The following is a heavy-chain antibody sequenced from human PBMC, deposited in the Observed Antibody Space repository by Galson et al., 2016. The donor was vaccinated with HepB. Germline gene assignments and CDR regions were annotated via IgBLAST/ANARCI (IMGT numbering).Heavy chain of an antibody. Sequence: SLRLSCAAAGVAFSSYWMNWVRQAPGEGLEWVAIIKQDGSAKYYVDSLKGRFTISRDNAKNSLYLQMSSLRPEDTAVYYCALGQGFLADSWGQGTLVTVSS. CDR3: ALGQGFLADS. CDR2: IKQDGSAK. V-gene: IGHV3-7*05. J-gene: IGHJ5*01. CDR1: GVAFSSYW.